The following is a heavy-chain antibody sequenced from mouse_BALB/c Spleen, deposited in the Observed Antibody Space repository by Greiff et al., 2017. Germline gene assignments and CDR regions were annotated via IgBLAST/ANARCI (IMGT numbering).Heavy chain of an antibody. CDR2: ISYSGST. V-gene: IGHV3-2*02. Sequence: EVKLMESGPGLVKPSQSLSLTCTVTGYSITSDYAWNWIRQFPGNKLEWMGYISYSGSTSYNPSLKSRISITRDTSKNQFFLQLNSVTTEDTATYYCAGGDYEAYWGQGTLVTVSA. CDR3: AGGDYEAY. D-gene: IGHD2-4*01. J-gene: IGHJ3*01. CDR1: GYSITSDYA.